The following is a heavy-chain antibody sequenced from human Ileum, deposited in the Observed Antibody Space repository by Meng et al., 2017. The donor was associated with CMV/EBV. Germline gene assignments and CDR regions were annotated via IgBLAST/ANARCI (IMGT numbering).Heavy chain of an antibody. Sequence: GGSLRPSCAGSGFTFRNYWMYWVRQTPGKGLVWLSRISGDGTMTGYADSVKGRFTVSRDNAKNTLYLQLNSLRVEDTAVYYCAGPLGVNAFDFWGQGTMVTVSS. V-gene: IGHV3-74*01. CDR3: AGPLGVNAFDF. CDR1: GFTFRNYW. D-gene: IGHD1-26*01. CDR2: ISGDGTMT. J-gene: IGHJ3*01.